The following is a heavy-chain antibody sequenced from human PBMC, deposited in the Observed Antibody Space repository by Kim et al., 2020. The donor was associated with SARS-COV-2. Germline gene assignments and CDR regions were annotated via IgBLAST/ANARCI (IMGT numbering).Heavy chain of an antibody. J-gene: IGHJ3*02. CDR2: ISYDGSNK. V-gene: IGHV3-30*18. D-gene: IGHD3-22*01. CDR3: AKDSSSRSITMIVVGDAFDI. Sequence: GGSLRLSCAASGFTFSSYGMHWVRQAPGKGLEWVAVISYDGSNKYYADSVKGRFTISRDNSKNTLYLQMNSLRAEDTAVYYCAKDSSSRSITMIVVGDAFDIWGQGTMVTVSS. CDR1: GFTFSSYG.